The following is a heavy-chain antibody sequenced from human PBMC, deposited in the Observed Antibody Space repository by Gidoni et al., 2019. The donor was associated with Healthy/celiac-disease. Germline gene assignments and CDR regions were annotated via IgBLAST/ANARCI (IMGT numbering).Heavy chain of an antibody. CDR1: GFTFSSYS. CDR2: ISSSSSYI. D-gene: IGHD2-2*01. Sequence: EVQLVESGGGLVKPGGSLRLSCAASGFTFSSYSMTWVRQAPGKGLEWVSSISSSSSYIYYADSVKGRFTISRDNAKNSLYLQMNSLRAEDTAVYYCARDGLGYCSSTSCEGFPLDVWGQGTTVTVSS. CDR3: ARDGLGYCSSTSCEGFPLDV. V-gene: IGHV3-21*01. J-gene: IGHJ6*02.